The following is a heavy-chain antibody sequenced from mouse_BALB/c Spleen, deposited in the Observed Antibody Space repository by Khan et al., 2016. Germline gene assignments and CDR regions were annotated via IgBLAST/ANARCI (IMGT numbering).Heavy chain of an antibody. V-gene: IGHV7-3*02. Sequence: EVELVESGGGLVQTGGSLRLSCATSGFTFTDYYMTWVRQPPGKALEWLGFIRNKAGGYTTEYSASVKGRFTISRDNSQSILYREMNTLGAADSATYYCASLTGTIAYWGQGTLVTVSA. CDR2: IRNKAGGYTT. D-gene: IGHD4-1*01. J-gene: IGHJ3*01. CDR1: GFTFTDYY. CDR3: ASLTGTIAY.